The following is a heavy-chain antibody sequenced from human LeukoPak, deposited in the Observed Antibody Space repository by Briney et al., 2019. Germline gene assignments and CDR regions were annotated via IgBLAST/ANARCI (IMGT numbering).Heavy chain of an antibody. J-gene: IGHJ4*02. V-gene: IGHV4-4*07. CDR1: GGSISSYY. Sequence: PSETLSLTCTVSGGSISSYYWSWIRQPAGKGLEWIGRIYTSGSTNYNPSLKSRVTMSVDTSKNQFSLKLSSVTAADTAVYYCAREEYSGSYGLIDYWGQGTLVTVSS. CDR2: IYTSGST. D-gene: IGHD1-26*01. CDR3: AREEYSGSYGLIDY.